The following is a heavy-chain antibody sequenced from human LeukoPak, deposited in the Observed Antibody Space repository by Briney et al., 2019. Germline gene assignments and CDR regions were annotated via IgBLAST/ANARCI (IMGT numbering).Heavy chain of an antibody. CDR2: INPNSGGT. CDR1: GYTFTGYY. Sequence: ASVKVSCKASGYTFTGYYMHWVRQAPGQGLEWMGWINPNSGGTNYAQKFQGWVTMTRDTSISTAYMELRSLRSDDRAVYYCARERYCSGGSCYSGALDTWGQGTMVTVSS. D-gene: IGHD2-15*01. V-gene: IGHV1-2*04. CDR3: ARERYCSGGSCYSGALDT. J-gene: IGHJ3*02.